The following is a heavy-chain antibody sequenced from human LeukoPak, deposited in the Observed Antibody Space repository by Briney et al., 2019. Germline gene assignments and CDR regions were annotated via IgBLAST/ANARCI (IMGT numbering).Heavy chain of an antibody. CDR3: ARDSAGGYYDY. CDR2: IRPGGGIT. V-gene: IGHV1-46*04. J-gene: IGHJ4*02. CDR1: GYTFTSYY. D-gene: IGHD3-10*01. Sequence: ASVKVSCKASGYTFTSYYMHWVRQAPGQGLEWMGIIRPGGGITTYAQKLQGRVTMTRDTSTRTVYMELSSLRSGDTAIYYCARDSAGGYYDYWGQGTRVTVSS.